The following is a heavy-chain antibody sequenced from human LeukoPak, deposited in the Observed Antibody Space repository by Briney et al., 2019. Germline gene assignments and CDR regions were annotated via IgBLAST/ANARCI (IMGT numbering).Heavy chain of an antibody. J-gene: IGHJ4*02. CDR2: IYTSGTI. V-gene: IGHV4-4*07. Sequence: SETLSLTCIVSGGSISSYYWSWIRQPAGTALEWIGRIYTSGTITYNPSLKSRVTMSVDTSKNQFSLKLSSVTAADTAVYYCARDNYDSSGYHDYWGQGTLVTVSS. CDR3: ARDNYDSSGYHDY. CDR1: GGSISSYY. D-gene: IGHD3-22*01.